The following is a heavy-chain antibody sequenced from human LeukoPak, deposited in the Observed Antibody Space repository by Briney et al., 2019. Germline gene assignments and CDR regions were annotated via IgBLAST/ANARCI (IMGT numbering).Heavy chain of an antibody. Sequence: SETLSLTCAVYGGSFSGYYWSWIRQPPGKGLEWIGEINHSGSTNYNPSLKSRVTISVDTSKNQFSLKLSSVTAADTAVYYRARDLRYRTISVGGYWGQGTLVTVSS. V-gene: IGHV4-34*01. CDR3: ARDLRYRTISVGGY. D-gene: IGHD1-26*01. CDR2: INHSGST. CDR1: GGSFSGYY. J-gene: IGHJ4*02.